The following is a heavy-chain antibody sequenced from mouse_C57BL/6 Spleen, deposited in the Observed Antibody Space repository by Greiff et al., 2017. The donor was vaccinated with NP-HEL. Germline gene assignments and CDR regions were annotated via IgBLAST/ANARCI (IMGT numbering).Heavy chain of an antibody. CDR3: ARRSYDYDGYFDY. CDR2: IDPSDSYT. D-gene: IGHD2-4*01. CDR1: GYTFTSYW. J-gene: IGHJ2*01. Sequence: VQLQQSGAELVMPGASVKLSCKASGYTFTSYWMHWVKQRPGQGLEWIGEIDPSDSYTNYNQKFKGKSTLTVDKSSSTAYMQLSSLTSEDSAVYYCARRSYDYDGYFDYWGQGTTLTVSS. V-gene: IGHV1-69*01.